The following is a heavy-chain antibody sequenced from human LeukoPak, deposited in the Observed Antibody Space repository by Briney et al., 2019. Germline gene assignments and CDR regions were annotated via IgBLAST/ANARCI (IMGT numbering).Heavy chain of an antibody. V-gene: IGHV3-23*01. D-gene: IGHD2-21*01. J-gene: IGHJ4*02. CDR3: ARDPRFPHDCGGDCYHFDY. Sequence: AGSLRLSCAASGFTFSSYAMSWVRQAPGKGLEWVSAISGSGGSTYYADSVKGRFTISRDNSKNTLYLQMNSLRAEDTAVYYCARDPRFPHDCGGDCYHFDYWGQGTLVTVSS. CDR1: GFTFSSYA. CDR2: ISGSGGST.